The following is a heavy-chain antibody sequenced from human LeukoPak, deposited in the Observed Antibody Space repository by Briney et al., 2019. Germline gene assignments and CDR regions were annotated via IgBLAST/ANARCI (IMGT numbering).Heavy chain of an antibody. CDR3: ARGVDTAMDYYYYYYMDV. CDR1: GGSFSGYY. V-gene: IGHV4-34*01. J-gene: IGHJ6*03. D-gene: IGHD5-18*01. Sequence: SETLSLTCAVYGGSFSGYYWSWIRQPPGKGLEWIGEINHSGSTNYNPSLKSRVTISVDTSKNQFSLKLSSVTAADTAVYYCARGVDTAMDYYYYYYMDVWGKGTTVTVSS. CDR2: INHSGST.